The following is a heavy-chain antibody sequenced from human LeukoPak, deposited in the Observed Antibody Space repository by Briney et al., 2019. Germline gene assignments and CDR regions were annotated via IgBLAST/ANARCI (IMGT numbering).Heavy chain of an antibody. CDR1: GFTFGDYA. D-gene: IGHD2-2*01. CDR3: TRDIVVVPAARRLGTYYYYMDV. CDR2: IRSKAYGGAT. V-gene: IGHV3-49*04. J-gene: IGHJ6*03. Sequence: GGSLRLSCSASGFTFGDYAMSWVRQAPGKGLEWVGFIRSKAYGGATEYAASVKGRFTISRDDSKSIAYLQMNSLKTEDTAVYYCTRDIVVVPAARRLGTYYYYMDVWGKGTTVTVSS.